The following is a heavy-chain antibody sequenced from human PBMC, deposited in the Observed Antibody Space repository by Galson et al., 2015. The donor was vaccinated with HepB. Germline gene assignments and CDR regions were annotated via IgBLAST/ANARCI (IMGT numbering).Heavy chain of an antibody. CDR2: INAGNGNT. Sequence: SLKVSCKAPGYPLTSYAMHWVRQAPGQRLEWMGWINAGNGNTKYSQKFQGRVTITRDTPASTAYMELNSRRSEDTAVYYCARDQVYSSGWYSWFDPWGQGTLVTVSS. D-gene: IGHD6-19*01. J-gene: IGHJ5*02. CDR1: GYPLTSYA. CDR3: ARDQVYSSGWYSWFDP. V-gene: IGHV1-3*01.